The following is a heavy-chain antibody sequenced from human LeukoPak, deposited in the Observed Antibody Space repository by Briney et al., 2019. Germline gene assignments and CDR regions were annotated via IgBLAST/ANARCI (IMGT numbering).Heavy chain of an antibody. CDR2: ISPSGSST. CDR3: ANRVAATEYHYMDV. J-gene: IGHJ6*03. D-gene: IGHD2-15*01. Sequence: PGGSLRLSCTVSGLIFNNYGMNWIRQAPGKGLEWVSTISPSGSSTYYADSVRGRFTISRHNSKNTLYLQMNSLSAEDTAVYYCANRVAATEYHYMDVWGKGTTVTISS. CDR1: GLIFNNYG. V-gene: IGHV3-23*01.